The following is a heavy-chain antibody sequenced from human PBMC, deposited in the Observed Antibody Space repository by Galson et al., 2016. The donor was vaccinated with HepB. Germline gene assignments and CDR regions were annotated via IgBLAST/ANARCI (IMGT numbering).Heavy chain of an antibody. V-gene: IGHV4-31*03. CDR2: IYYSGST. CDR1: GGSISSGGYY. CDR3: ARQNYYYGRDV. Sequence: QVQLQESGPGLVKPSQTLSLTCTVSGGSISSGGYYWSWIRQHPGKGLEWIGNIYYSGSTNYNPSLKSRLTISGGTSSNQCSLRLSSVTAADTAVYYCARQNYYYGRDVWGQGTTVTVSS. J-gene: IGHJ6*02.